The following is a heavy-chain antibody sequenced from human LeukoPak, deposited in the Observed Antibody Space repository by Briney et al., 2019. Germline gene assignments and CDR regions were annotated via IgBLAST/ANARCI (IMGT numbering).Heavy chain of an antibody. CDR2: INHSGST. J-gene: IGHJ6*02. CDR3: ARGTHYYDSSGYYPPYYYGMDV. Sequence: SETLSLTCAVYGGSFSDYYWSWIRQPPGKGLEWIGEINHSGSTNYNPSLKSRVTISVDTSKNQFSLKLSSVTAADTAVYYCARGTHYYDSSGYYPPYYYGMDVWGQGTTVTVSS. CDR1: GGSFSDYY. D-gene: IGHD3-22*01. V-gene: IGHV4-34*01.